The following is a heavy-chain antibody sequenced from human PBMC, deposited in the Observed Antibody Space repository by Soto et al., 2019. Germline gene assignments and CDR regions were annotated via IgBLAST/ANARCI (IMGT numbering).Heavy chain of an antibody. CDR1: GGSVSSGSYY. CDR3: AREKGTWSSSSYGMDV. Sequence: SSETLSLTCTVSGGSVSSGSYYWSWIRQPPGKGLEWIGYIYYSGSTNYNPSLKSRVTISVDTSKNQFSLKLSSVTAADTAVYYCAREKGTWSSSSYGMDVWGQGTTVTVSS. J-gene: IGHJ6*02. CDR2: IYYSGST. V-gene: IGHV4-61*01. D-gene: IGHD6-6*01.